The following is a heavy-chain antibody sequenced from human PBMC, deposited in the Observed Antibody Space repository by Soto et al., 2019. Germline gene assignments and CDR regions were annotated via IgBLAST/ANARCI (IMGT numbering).Heavy chain of an antibody. J-gene: IGHJ6*03. CDR3: ARGRSIAVAGTYYYYMDV. CDR2: INHSGST. Sequence: QVQLQQWGAGLLKPSETLSLTCAVYGGSFSGYYWSWIRQPPGKGLEWIGEINHSGSTNYNPSRKRRVTISVDTSKNQFSLKLSSVTAADTAVYYCARGRSIAVAGTYYYYMDVWGKGTTVTVSS. V-gene: IGHV4-34*01. CDR1: GGSFSGYY. D-gene: IGHD6-19*01.